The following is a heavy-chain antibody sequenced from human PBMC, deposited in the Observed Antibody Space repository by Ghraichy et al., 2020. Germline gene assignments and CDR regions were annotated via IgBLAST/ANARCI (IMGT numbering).Heavy chain of an antibody. CDR1: GFIVSNNY. D-gene: IGHD3-22*01. Sequence: GGSLRLSCAASGFIVSNNYMSWVRQAPGKGLEWVSVIYNGGSRYYADSVKGRFTISRDNSKNTLYLQMDSLRVEDTAVYYCARENYYDRSGYGPIDYWGQGTLVTVSS. V-gene: IGHV3-53*01. CDR3: ARENYYDRSGYGPIDY. CDR2: IYNGGSR. J-gene: IGHJ4*02.